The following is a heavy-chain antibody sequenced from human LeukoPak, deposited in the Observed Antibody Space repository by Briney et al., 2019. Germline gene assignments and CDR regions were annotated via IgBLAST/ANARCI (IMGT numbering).Heavy chain of an antibody. V-gene: IGHV3-23*01. D-gene: IGHD5-24*01. CDR3: AKGRWLQLRKVYYFDY. J-gene: IGHJ4*02. CDR1: GFTFSSYA. Sequence: GGSLRLSCAASGFTFSSYAMSWVRQAPGKGLEWVSAISGSGGSTYYADSVKGRFTIPRDNSKNTLYLQMNSLRAEDTAVYYCAKGRWLQLRKVYYFDYWGQGTLVTVSS. CDR2: ISGSGGST.